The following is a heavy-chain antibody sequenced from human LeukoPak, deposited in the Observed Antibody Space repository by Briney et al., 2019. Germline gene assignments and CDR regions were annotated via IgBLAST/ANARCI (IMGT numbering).Heavy chain of an antibody. CDR1: GFTFSSYS. CDR2: ISSSSSYI. Sequence: GGSLRLSCPASGFTFSSYSMNWVRQAPGKGLEWVSSISSSSSYIYYADSVKGRFTISRDNSKNTVSLQMNSLKPEDTALYYCVKDIRRGYNFGYDQFAYWGQGTLVTVSS. J-gene: IGHJ4*02. D-gene: IGHD5-18*01. V-gene: IGHV3-21*01. CDR3: VKDIRRGYNFGYDQFAY.